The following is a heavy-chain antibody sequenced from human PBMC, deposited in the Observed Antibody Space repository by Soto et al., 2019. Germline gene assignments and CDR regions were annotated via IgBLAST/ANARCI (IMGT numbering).Heavy chain of an antibody. CDR2: MNPNSGNT. D-gene: IGHD6-19*01. CDR3: ARSAEMYSSGWYYWFDP. J-gene: IGHJ5*02. V-gene: IGHV1-8*01. Sequence: ASVKVSCKASGYTFTSYDINWVRQATGQGLEWMGWMNPNSGNTGYAQKFQGRVTMTRNTSISTAYMELSSPRSEDTAVYYCARSAEMYSSGWYYWFDPWGQGTLVTVSS. CDR1: GYTFTSYD.